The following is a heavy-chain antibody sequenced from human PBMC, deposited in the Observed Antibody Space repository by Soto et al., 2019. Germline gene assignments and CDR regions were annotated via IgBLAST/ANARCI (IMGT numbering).Heavy chain of an antibody. CDR3: ASSRKDYYCSGMDV. J-gene: IGHJ6*02. D-gene: IGHD6-13*01. Sequence: QVQLVQSGAEVKKPGSSVKVSCKASGGTFSSYAISWVRQAPGQGLEWMGGIIPIFGTPNYAQKFQGRVTITADECTSTAYMELSSRRSEDPAVYYCASSRKDYYCSGMDVWGQGTAVTVSS. V-gene: IGHV1-69*12. CDR1: GGTFSSYA. CDR2: IIPIFGTP.